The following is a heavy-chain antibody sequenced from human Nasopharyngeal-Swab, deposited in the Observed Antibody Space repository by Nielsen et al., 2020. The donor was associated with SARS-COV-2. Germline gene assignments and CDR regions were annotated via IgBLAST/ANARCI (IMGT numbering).Heavy chain of an antibody. CDR2: ISTKTGAP. Sequence: ASVKVSCKASRYTFTSNVLNWVRQAPGQGPEYIGWISTKTGAPTYAQAFTGRFVIYFDTSVSTTYLQISSLKANDTAVYYCARENQEYANIWIDYWGQGTQVTVSS. CDR1: RYTFTSNV. CDR3: ARENQEYANIWIDY. V-gene: IGHV7-4-1*02. J-gene: IGHJ4*02. D-gene: IGHD1-1*01.